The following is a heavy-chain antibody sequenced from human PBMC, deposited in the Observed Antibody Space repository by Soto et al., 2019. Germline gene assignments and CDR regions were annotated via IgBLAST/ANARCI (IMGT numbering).Heavy chain of an antibody. J-gene: IGHJ4*02. V-gene: IGHV4-31*03. CDR2: IYYSGST. CDR1: GGSISSGSHS. CDR3: ARGGGIVGATYYFDY. Sequence: SETLSLTCTVSGGSISSGSHSWSWIRQHPGKGLEWIGYIYYSGSTYYNPSLNSRFTISVDTSKNQFSLKLSSVTAADTAVYYCARGGGIVGATYYFDYWGQGTLVTVSS. D-gene: IGHD1-26*01.